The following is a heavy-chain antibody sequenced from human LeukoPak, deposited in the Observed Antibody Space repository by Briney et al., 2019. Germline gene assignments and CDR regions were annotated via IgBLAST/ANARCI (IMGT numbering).Heavy chain of an antibody. CDR1: GFTFSSYA. Sequence: GRSLRLSCAASGFTFSSYAMHWVRQAPGKGLEWVAVISYDGSNKYYADSVKGRFTISRDNSKNTLFLQMNSLRAEDTVVYYCAKRDEGYYFDYWGQGTLVTVSS. CDR2: ISYDGSNK. CDR3: AKRDEGYYFDY. J-gene: IGHJ4*02. V-gene: IGHV3-30-3*02. D-gene: IGHD2-21*01.